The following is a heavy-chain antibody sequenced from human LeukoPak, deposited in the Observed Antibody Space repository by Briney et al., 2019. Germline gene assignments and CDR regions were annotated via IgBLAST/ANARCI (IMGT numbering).Heavy chain of an antibody. Sequence: GGSLRLSCGASGFTLSNHWMTWIRQAPGKGLEWVAHNKGDGTAEKYGDSVKGRFTISRDNTKNSLFLQLNSLRVEDTAVYYCARWGLGPSFDSWGQGILVTVSS. D-gene: IGHD1-26*01. J-gene: IGHJ4*02. CDR3: ARWGLGPSFDS. CDR2: NKGDGTAE. V-gene: IGHV3-7*01. CDR1: GFTLSNHW.